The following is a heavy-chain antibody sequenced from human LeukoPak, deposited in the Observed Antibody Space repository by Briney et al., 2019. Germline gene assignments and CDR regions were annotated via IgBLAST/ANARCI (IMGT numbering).Heavy chain of an antibody. CDR1: GYTFTDYY. CDR3: ARGASDTAMVPYYFDY. J-gene: IGHJ4*02. D-gene: IGHD5-18*01. CDR2: ISAYNGNT. V-gene: IGHV1-18*04. Sequence: ASVKVSCKASGYTFTDYYMHWVRQAPGQGLEWMEWISAYNGNTNYAQKLQGRVTMTTDTSTSTAYMELRSLRSDDTAVYYCARGASDTAMVPYYFDYWGQGTLVTVSS.